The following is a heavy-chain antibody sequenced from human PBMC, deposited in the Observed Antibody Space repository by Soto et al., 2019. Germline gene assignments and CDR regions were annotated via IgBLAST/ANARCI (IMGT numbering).Heavy chain of an antibody. J-gene: IGHJ5*02. Sequence: QVQLVQSGAEVKKPGASVKVSCKASGYTFNSYGITWLRQAPGKGLEWMGWIGAYNGNTNYAQKLQGRVTVTTDTSTSTAYMELRSLRSDDTAVYYCARGSKPGIAAAGTVSFDPWGQGTLVTVSS. CDR2: IGAYNGNT. CDR1: GYTFNSYG. D-gene: IGHD6-13*01. CDR3: ARGSKPGIAAAGTVSFDP. V-gene: IGHV1-18*01.